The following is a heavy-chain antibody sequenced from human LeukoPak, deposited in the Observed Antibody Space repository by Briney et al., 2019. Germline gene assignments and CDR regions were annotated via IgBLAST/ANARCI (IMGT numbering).Heavy chain of an antibody. CDR2: IRSKAYGGTT. CDR3: TRAPEYDYVWGSYRDFDY. V-gene: IGHV3-49*03. CDR1: GFTFGDYA. Sequence: PGRSLRLSCTASGFTFGDYAMNWFRQAPGKGLEWVGFIRSKAYGGTTEYAASVKGRFTISRDDSKSIAYLQMNSLKTEDTAVYYCTRAPEYDYVWGSYRDFDYWGQGTLVTVSS. D-gene: IGHD3-16*02. J-gene: IGHJ4*02.